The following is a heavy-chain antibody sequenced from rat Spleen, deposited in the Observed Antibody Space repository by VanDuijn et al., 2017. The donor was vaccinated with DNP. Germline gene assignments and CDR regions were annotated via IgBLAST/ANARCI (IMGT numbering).Heavy chain of an antibody. J-gene: IGHJ3*01. CDR3: ARSPENSYIYLPWAY. CDR2: IWNTGGT. CDR1: GFSLTIYN. Sequence: QVQLKESGPGLVQPSQTPSLTCTVAGFSLTIYNVHWVRQPPGKGLEWMGVIWNTGGTRYNSALKSRLSITKDTSKSQVFLKMHSLQIEDTATYYCARSPENSYIYLPWAYWGQGTLVTVSS. V-gene: IGHV2-41*01. D-gene: IGHD1-2*01.